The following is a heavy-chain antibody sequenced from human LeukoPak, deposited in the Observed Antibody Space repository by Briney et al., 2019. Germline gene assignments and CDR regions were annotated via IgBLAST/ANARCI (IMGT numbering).Heavy chain of an antibody. J-gene: IGHJ6*02. D-gene: IGHD2-21*02. Sequence: ASVKVSCKASGYTFTGYYMHWVRQAPGQGLEWMGWINPNSGGTNYAQKFQGWVTMTRDTSISTAYMELSRLRSDDTAVYYCARERSVVVTANESDYYYGMDVWGQGTTVTVSS. V-gene: IGHV1-2*04. CDR2: INPNSGGT. CDR1: GYTFTGYY. CDR3: ARERSVVVTANESDYYYGMDV.